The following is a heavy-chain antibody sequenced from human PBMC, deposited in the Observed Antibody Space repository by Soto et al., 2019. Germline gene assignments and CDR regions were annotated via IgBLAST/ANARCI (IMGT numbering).Heavy chain of an antibody. J-gene: IGHJ4*01. Sequence: QVQLVQSGAEVKESVASVKGSCKASGYTFTGHYIHWVRQAPVQGFEWVGEIGPKNGDTRYAQKVPGRVGMTEGSSSTTVDIELSNISPDDKAVYFCGRGRRGEIGVFYWFHRTLVTVHS. V-gene: IGHV1-2*02. CDR2: IGPKNGDT. D-gene: IGHD7-27*01. CDR3: GRGRRGEIGVFY. CDR1: GYTFTGHY.